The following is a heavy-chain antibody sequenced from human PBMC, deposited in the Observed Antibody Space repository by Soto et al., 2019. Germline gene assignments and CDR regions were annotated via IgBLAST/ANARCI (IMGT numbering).Heavy chain of an antibody. J-gene: IGHJ6*02. CDR3: ARGSSKRTYYYYYYGMDG. CDR2: INHSGST. Sequence: PSETLSLTCAVYGGSFSGYYWSWIRQPPGKGLEWIGEINHSGSTNYNPSLKSRVTISVDTSKNQFSLKLSSVTAADTAVYYCARGSSKRTYYYYYYGMDGWGQGTTVTFSS. V-gene: IGHV4-34*01. D-gene: IGHD6-6*01. CDR1: GGSFSGYY.